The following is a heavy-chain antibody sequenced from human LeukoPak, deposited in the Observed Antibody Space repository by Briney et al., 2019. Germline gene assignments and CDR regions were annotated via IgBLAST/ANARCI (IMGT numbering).Heavy chain of an antibody. Sequence: GGSLRLSCVASGFTFSSYWMTWVRQAPGKGLECLANIKEDGSIQYYLDSVRGRFTISGDNAKTSVYLQLNSLRADDTAVYYCARDVWTGVAVSDYWGQGTLVTVSS. V-gene: IGHV3-7*01. J-gene: IGHJ4*02. CDR3: ARDVWTGVAVSDY. CDR2: IKEDGSIQ. D-gene: IGHD6-19*01. CDR1: GFTFSSYW.